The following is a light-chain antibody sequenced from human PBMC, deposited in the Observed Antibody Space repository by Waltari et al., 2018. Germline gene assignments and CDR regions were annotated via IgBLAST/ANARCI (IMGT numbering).Light chain of an antibody. CDR3: SSYTSSSTVV. Sequence: QSALTQPASVSGSPGQSITISCTGTSSDGGGYNYVSWYQQHPGKAPKLMIYEVSNRPSGVSHRFSGSKSGHTASLTLSGLQAEDEADYYCSSYTSSSTVVFGGGTKLTVL. CDR2: EVS. J-gene: IGLJ2*01. CDR1: SSDGGGYNY. V-gene: IGLV2-14*01.